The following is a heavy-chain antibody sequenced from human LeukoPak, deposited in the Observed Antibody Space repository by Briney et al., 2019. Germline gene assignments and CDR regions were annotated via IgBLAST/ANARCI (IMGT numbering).Heavy chain of an antibody. CDR1: GGSFSSYS. V-gene: IGHV4-34*01. CDR3: ARGFSGFWEFDS. D-gene: IGHD1-14*01. J-gene: IGHJ4*02. Sequence: SETLSLTCEVSGGSFSSYSWNWIRQPPGKGLEWIAEISFTGNTHTGSTSYGTSLKSRVTISVDTPKNQFSLHLTSVTAADAGVYYCARGFSGFWEFDSWGQGTLVTVSS. CDR2: ISFTGNTHTGST.